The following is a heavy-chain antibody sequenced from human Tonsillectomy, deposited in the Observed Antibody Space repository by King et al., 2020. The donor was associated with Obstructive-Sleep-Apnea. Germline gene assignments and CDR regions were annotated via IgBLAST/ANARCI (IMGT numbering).Heavy chain of an antibody. D-gene: IGHD2-2*01. CDR3: AGAKEIVVVPAAPLGAYYYYGMDV. J-gene: IGHJ6*02. CDR2: ISAYNGNT. Sequence: QLVQSGAEVKKPGASVKVSCKASGYTFTSYGISWVRQAPGQGLEWMGWISAYNGNTNYAQKLQGRVTMTTDTSTSTAYMELRSLRSDDTAVYYCAGAKEIVVVPAAPLGAYYYYGMDVWGQGTTVTVSS. CDR1: GYTFTSYG. V-gene: IGHV1-18*04.